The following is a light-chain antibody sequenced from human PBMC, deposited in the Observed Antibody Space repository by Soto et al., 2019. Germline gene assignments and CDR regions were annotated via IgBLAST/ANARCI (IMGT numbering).Light chain of an antibody. CDR2: GVS. V-gene: IGLV2-14*01. CDR1: SSDVGAYNY. J-gene: IGLJ3*02. CDR3: ATWDDSLSGRV. Sequence: QTVVTQPASVSGSPGQSITISCTGTSSDVGAYNYVSWYQHHPGKVPKVMIYGVSNRPSGVSNRFSGSKSGNTASLTISGLQAEDEADYYCATWDDSLSGRVFGGGTKLTVL.